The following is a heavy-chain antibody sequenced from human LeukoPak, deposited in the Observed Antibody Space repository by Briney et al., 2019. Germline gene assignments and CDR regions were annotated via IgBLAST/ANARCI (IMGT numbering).Heavy chain of an antibody. Sequence: GGPLRLSCAASEFTFSNSGMHWVRQAPGKGLEWVAFLRYDGSNKFYTDSVKGRFTISRDNSKNTLYLQMNSLRVEDAAIYYCAKDSIYGGWGNAFDIWGQGTMVTVSP. D-gene: IGHD3-16*01. J-gene: IGHJ3*02. V-gene: IGHV3-30*02. CDR1: EFTFSNSG. CDR3: AKDSIYGGWGNAFDI. CDR2: LRYDGSNK.